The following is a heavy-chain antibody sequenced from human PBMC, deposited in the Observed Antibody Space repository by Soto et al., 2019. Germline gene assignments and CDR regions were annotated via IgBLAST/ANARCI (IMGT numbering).Heavy chain of an antibody. CDR2: INHSGST. Sequence: TSETLSLPCAVYGGFFSGYYWGLIRQPPGKGLEWIGEINHSGSTNYNPSLKSRVTISVDTSKNQSSLKLSSVTAADTAVYYCARVGSGSIDYWGQGTLVTVSS. J-gene: IGHJ4*02. D-gene: IGHD3-22*01. V-gene: IGHV4-34*01. CDR1: GGFFSGYY. CDR3: ARVGSGSIDY.